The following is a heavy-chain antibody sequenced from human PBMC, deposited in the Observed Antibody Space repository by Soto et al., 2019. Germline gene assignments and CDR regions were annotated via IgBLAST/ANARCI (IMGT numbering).Heavy chain of an antibody. J-gene: IGHJ4*02. V-gene: IGHV4-59*12. Sequence: SETLSLTCTVSGGSISSYYWSWIRQPPGKGLEWIGEIYNSGSTNYNPSLKSRVTISVDKSKNQFSLKLSSVTAADTAVYYCARDQDSSGWYFDYWGQGTLVTVSS. CDR3: ARDQDSSGWYFDY. CDR1: GGSISSYY. D-gene: IGHD6-19*01. CDR2: IYNSGST.